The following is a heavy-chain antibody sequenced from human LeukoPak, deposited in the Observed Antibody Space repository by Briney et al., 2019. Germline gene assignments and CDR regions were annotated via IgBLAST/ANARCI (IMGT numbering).Heavy chain of an antibody. CDR2: IYYSGST. D-gene: IGHD6-19*01. CDR1: GGFISSSSYY. Sequence: SETLSLTCTVSGGFISSSSYYWGWIRQPPGKGLEWIGSIYYSGSTYYNPSLKSRVTISVDTSKNQFSLKLSSVTATDTAVYYCARHRGGWELDYWGQGTLVTVSS. J-gene: IGHJ4*02. CDR3: ARHRGGWELDY. V-gene: IGHV4-39*01.